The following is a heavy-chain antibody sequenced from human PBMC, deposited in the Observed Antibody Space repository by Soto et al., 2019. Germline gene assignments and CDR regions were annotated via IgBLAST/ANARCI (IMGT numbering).Heavy chain of an antibody. J-gene: IGHJ4*02. V-gene: IGHV3-33*01. CDR2: IWYDGSNK. CDR1: GFTFSSYG. D-gene: IGHD3-16*02. CDR3: ARGAYYDYVWGSYRYLDY. Sequence: TGGSLRLSCAASGFTFSSYGMHWVRQAPGKGLEWVAVIWYDGSNKYYADSVKGRFTISRDNSKNTLYLQMNSLRAEDTAVYYCARGAYYDYVWGSYRYLDYWGQGTLVTVSS.